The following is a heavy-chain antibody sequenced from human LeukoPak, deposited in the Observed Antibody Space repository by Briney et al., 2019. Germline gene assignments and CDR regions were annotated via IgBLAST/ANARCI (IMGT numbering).Heavy chain of an antibody. Sequence: GGSLRLSCAASGFTFSSYGMHWVRQAPGKGLEWVAFIRYDGSNKYYADSVKGRFTISRDNSKNTLYLQMNSLRAEDTAVYYCAKDFLSHCSGGSCYSVDYWGQGTLVTVSS. CDR3: AKDFLSHCSGGSCYSVDY. V-gene: IGHV3-30*02. D-gene: IGHD2-15*01. CDR1: GFTFSSYG. CDR2: IRYDGSNK. J-gene: IGHJ4*02.